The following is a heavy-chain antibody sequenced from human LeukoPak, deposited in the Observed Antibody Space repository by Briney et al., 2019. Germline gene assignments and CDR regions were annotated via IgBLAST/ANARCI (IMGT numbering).Heavy chain of an antibody. D-gene: IGHD3-16*01. J-gene: IGHJ5*02. CDR3: ASGGGEWNNWFDP. Sequence: SETLSLTCTVSGGSISSYYWSWIRQPPGKGLEWIGYIYYSGSTNYNPSLQSRVTISVDTSKNQFSLKLSSVTAADTSVNYCASGGGEWNNWFDPWGQGTLVTVSS. CDR1: GGSISSYY. CDR2: IYYSGST. V-gene: IGHV4-59*01.